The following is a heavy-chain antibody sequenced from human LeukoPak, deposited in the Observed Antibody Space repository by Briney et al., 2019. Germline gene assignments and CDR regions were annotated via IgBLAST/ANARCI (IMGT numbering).Heavy chain of an antibody. CDR3: ATARDSSGYPQDY. D-gene: IGHD3-22*01. J-gene: IGHJ4*02. V-gene: IGHV1-24*01. CDR1: GGTFSSYA. CDR2: FDPEDGET. Sequence: ASVKVSCKASGGTFSSYAISWVRQAPGQGLEWMGGFDPEDGETIYAQKFQGRVTMTEDTSTDTAYMELSSLRSEDTAVYYCATARDSSGYPQDYWGQGTLVTVSS.